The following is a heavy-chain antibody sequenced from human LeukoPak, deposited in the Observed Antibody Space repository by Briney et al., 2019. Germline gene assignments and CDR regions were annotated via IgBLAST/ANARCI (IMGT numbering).Heavy chain of an antibody. J-gene: IGHJ3*02. Sequence: SETLSLTCAVSGGSFSAFFWRWIRQPPGKGLEWIGDVGHSGSADYSPSLKSRVTVSADPSKTQFSLKLTSVTAADTAVYYCATRGDYSDTSGNSYDALDIWGQGTMVTVSS. D-gene: IGHD3-22*01. CDR2: VGHSGSA. CDR3: ATRGDYSDTSGNSYDALDI. V-gene: IGHV4-34*01. CDR1: GGSFSAFF.